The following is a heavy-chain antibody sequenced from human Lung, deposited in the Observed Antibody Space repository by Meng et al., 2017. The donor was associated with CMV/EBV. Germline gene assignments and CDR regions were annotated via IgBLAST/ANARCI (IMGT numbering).Heavy chain of an antibody. CDR3: AKDRDCSSTSCSIRFDY. D-gene: IGHD2-2*01. CDR1: GFTFSSYA. J-gene: IGHJ4*02. Sequence: GGSLRLSXAASGFTFSSYAMSWVRQAPGKGLEWVSVIYSGGSSTYYADSVKGRFTISRDNSKNTLYLQMNSLRAEDTAVYYCAKDRDCSSTSCSIRFDYWRQGTLVTVSS. V-gene: IGHV3-23*03. CDR2: IYSGGSST.